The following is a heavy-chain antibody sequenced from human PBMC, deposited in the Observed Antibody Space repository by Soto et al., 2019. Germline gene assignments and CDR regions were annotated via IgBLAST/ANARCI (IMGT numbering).Heavy chain of an antibody. CDR1: GFTFSSYA. CDR3: ARDLVATISDY. J-gene: IGHJ4*02. D-gene: IGHD5-12*01. CDR2: ISGSGGST. V-gene: IGHV3-23*01. Sequence: TASGFTFSSYAMSWVRQAPGKGLEWVSAISGSGGSTYYADSVKGRFTISRDNSKNTLYLQMNSLRAEDTAVYYCARDLVATISDYWGQGTLVTVSS.